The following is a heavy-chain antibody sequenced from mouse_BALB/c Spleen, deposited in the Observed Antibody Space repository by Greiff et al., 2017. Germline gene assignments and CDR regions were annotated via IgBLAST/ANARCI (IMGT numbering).Heavy chain of an antibody. CDR1: GFTFSDFY. J-gene: IGHJ3*01. CDR2: SRNKANDYTT. CDR3: ARDALGRGFAY. D-gene: IGHD4-1*01. V-gene: IGHV7-1*02. Sequence: DVKLVESGGGLVQPGGSLRLSCATSGFTFSDFYMEWVRQPPGKRLEWIAASRNKANDYTTEYSASVKGRFIVSRDTSQSILYLQMNALRAEDTAIYYCARDALGRGFAYWGQGTLVTVSA.